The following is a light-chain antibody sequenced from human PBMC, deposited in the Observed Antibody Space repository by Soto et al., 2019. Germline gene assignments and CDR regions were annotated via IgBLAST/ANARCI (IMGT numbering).Light chain of an antibody. CDR1: SSDVGGYNY. CDR3: SSYTGSSTQL. Sequence: QSVLTQPASVSGSPGQSITISCTGTSSDVGGYNYVPWYQQHPGKAPELMIYGVSNRPSGVSNRFSGSKSGNAAFLTISGLQAEDEADYYCSSYTGSSTQLFGRGTKVTVL. CDR2: GVS. J-gene: IGLJ2*01. V-gene: IGLV2-14*01.